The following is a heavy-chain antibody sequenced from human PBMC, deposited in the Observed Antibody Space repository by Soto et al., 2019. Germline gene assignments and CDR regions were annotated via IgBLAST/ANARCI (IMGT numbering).Heavy chain of an antibody. CDR3: ARGPIRWYFDY. CDR2: ISSSSSYI. V-gene: IGHV3-21*01. Sequence: GGSLRLSCAGSGFTFSSYSMNWVRQAPGKGLEWVSSISSSSSYIYYADSVKGRFTISRDNAKNSLYLQMNSLRAEDTAVYYCARGPIRWYFDYWGQGTLVPVSS. CDR1: GFTFSSYS. J-gene: IGHJ4*02. D-gene: IGHD2-15*01.